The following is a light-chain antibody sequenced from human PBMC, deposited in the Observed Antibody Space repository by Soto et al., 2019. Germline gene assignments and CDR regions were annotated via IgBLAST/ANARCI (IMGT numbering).Light chain of an antibody. J-gene: IGKJ1*01. Sequence: EIVMTQSPAPLSASPAERTTLSCSASQSVSSNLAWYQQKPGQAPRLLIYGASTRATGIPARFSGSGSGTEFTLTISSLQSEDFAVYYCQQYNNWSWTFGQGTKVDIK. V-gene: IGKV3-15*01. CDR1: QSVSSN. CDR3: QQYNNWSWT. CDR2: GAS.